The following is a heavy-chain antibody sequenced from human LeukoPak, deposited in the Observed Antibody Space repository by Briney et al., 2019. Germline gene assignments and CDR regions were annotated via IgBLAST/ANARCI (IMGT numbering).Heavy chain of an antibody. CDR2: ISISGSSI. CDR1: GFTFSSYS. J-gene: IGHJ4*02. V-gene: IGHV3-48*04. Sequence: GGSLRLSCAASGFTFSSYSMNWVRQAPGKGLEGVAYISISGSSIYYADAVKGRFTISRDNAKNSLYLQGKSLRVDDTAVYYCARERFHGSGAPKYDFWGQGTLVTVSS. D-gene: IGHD3-10*01. CDR3: ARERFHGSGAPKYDF.